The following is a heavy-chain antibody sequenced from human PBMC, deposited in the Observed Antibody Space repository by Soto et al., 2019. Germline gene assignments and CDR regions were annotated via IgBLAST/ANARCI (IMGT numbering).Heavy chain of an antibody. CDR3: ARDEIYCISTSCYAHYGMAV. Sequence: TGGSLRLSCAASGFTFSSYGMHWVLQAPGKGLEWVAVIWYDGSNKYYADSVKGRFTISRDNSKNTLYLQMNSLRAEDTAVYYCARDEIYCISTSCYAHYGMAVWGQGTTVTVSS. V-gene: IGHV3-33*01. J-gene: IGHJ6*02. CDR2: IWYDGSNK. D-gene: IGHD2-2*01. CDR1: GFTFSSYG.